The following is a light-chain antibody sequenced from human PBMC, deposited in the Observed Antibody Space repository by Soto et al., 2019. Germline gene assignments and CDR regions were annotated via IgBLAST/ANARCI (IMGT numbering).Light chain of an antibody. J-gene: IGLJ2*01. Sequence: QSVLTQPPSVSGTPGQRVTISCSGSNSNIGSNAVSWYQQLPGTAPKSLIYSNNQRPSGVPDRISGSKSGTSASLVISGLQSEDEAEYYCAAWDDSLRGRVFGGGTKVTVL. V-gene: IGLV1-44*01. CDR3: AAWDDSLRGRV. CDR2: SNN. CDR1: NSNIGSNA.